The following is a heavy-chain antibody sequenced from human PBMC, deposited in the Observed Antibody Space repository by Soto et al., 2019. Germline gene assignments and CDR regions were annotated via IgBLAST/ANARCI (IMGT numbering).Heavy chain of an antibody. CDR2: IIPIFGTA. Sequence: QVQLVQSGAEVKKPGSSVKVSCKASGGTFSSYAISWVRQAPGQGLEWMGGIIPIFGTANYAQKFQGRVTFTGDESTSPAYMVLSSLSAEDTAVYYCARDLHADYVGGTDWYFDLWGRGTLVTVSS. D-gene: IGHD3-16*01. V-gene: IGHV1-69*01. CDR1: GGTFSSYA. CDR3: ARDLHADYVGGTDWYFDL. J-gene: IGHJ2*01.